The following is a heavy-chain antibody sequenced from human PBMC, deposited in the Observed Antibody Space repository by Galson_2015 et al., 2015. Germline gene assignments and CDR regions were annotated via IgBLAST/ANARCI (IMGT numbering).Heavy chain of an antibody. CDR1: GYTFTSYA. V-gene: IGHV7-4-1*02. Sequence: SVKVSCKASGYTFTSYAMNWVRQAPGQGLEWMGWINTNTGNPTYAQGFTGRFVFSSDTSVSTAYLQISSLKAEDTAVYYCARERVVEMAAYYYYYGMDVWGQGTTVTVSS. D-gene: IGHD5-24*01. CDR3: ARERVVEMAAYYYYYGMDV. CDR2: INTNTGNP. J-gene: IGHJ6*02.